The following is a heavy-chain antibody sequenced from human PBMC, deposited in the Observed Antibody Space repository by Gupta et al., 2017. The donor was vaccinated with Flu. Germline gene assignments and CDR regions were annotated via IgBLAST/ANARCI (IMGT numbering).Heavy chain of an antibody. CDR2: IYPGDSDI. Sequence: SLTPWWVGWVRQMPGKGLGWMGVIYPGDSDIIYSPSFQGQVTISVDKSISTAYLQWSSLKALDSAIYYCAGSGHTLGSMDVWGKGTTVTVS. CDR1: SLTPWW. J-gene: IGHJ6*03. CDR3: AGSGHTLGSMDV. D-gene: IGHD1-26*01. V-gene: IGHV5-51*01.